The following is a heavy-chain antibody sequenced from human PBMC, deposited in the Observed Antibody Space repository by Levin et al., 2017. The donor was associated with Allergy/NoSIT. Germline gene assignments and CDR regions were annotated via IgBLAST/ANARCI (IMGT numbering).Heavy chain of an antibody. D-gene: IGHD1-26*01. CDR3: ARAKPYSGSYAWGGYYFDY. CDR2: IIPIFGTA. Sequence: KISCKASGGTFSSYAISWVRQAPGQGLEWMGGIIPIFGTANYAQKFQGRVTITADESTSTAYMELSSLRSEDTAVYYCARAKPYSGSYAWGGYYFDYWGQGTLVTVSS. J-gene: IGHJ4*02. CDR1: GGTFSSYA. V-gene: IGHV1-69*01.